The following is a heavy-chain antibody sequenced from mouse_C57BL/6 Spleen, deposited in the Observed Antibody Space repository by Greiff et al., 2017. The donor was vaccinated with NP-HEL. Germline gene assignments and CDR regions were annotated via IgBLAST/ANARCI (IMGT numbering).Heavy chain of an antibody. CDR3: ARSYDGYS. CDR2: IYPRSGNT. CDR1: GYTFTSYG. Sequence: VQGVESGAELARPGASVKLSCKASGYTFTSYGISWVKQRTGQGLEWIGEIYPRSGNTYYNEKFKGKATLTADKSSSTAYMELRSLTSEDSAVYFCARSYDGYSWGQGTLVTVSA. J-gene: IGHJ3*01. D-gene: IGHD2-3*01. V-gene: IGHV1-81*01.